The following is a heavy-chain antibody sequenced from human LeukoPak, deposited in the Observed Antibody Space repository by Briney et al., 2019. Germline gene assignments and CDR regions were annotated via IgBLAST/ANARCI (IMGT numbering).Heavy chain of an antibody. D-gene: IGHD4/OR15-4a*01. CDR3: ARGRGYGGPFDY. V-gene: IGHV3-74*01. CDR1: GFTFSSYA. J-gene: IGHJ4*02. Sequence: GGSLRLSCAASGFTFSSYAMSWVRQAPGKGLVWVSRINSDGSSTSYADSVKGRFTISRDNAKNTLYLQMNSLRAEDTAVYYCARGRGYGGPFDYWGQGTLVTVSS. CDR2: INSDGSST.